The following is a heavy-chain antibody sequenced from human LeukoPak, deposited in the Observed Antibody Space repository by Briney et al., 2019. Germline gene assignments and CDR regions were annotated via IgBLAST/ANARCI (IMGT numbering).Heavy chain of an antibody. V-gene: IGHV4-4*07. Sequence: SETLSLTCTVSGGSISSYYWSWIRQPAGKGLEWIGRIYNSGRTNYNPSLKSRVTMSVDTSKNQFSLKLSSVTAADTAVYYCARMRTGTGELDYWGQGTLVTVSS. CDR1: GGSISSYY. CDR2: IYNSGRT. J-gene: IGHJ4*02. CDR3: ARMRTGTGELDY. D-gene: IGHD1-7*01.